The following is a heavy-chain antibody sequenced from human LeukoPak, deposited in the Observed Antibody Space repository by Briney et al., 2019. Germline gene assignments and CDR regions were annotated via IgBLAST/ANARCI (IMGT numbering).Heavy chain of an antibody. CDR1: GFTFSNAY. J-gene: IGHJ4*02. Sequence: GGSLRLSCAASGFTFSNAYMNWVRQAPGKGLEWVGRTKPKTDGETTEYAAPVKDRFSISRDDSKSMMYLQMNSLKTEDTAVYYCITPLPYSAQGGQGALVTVSS. V-gene: IGHV3-15*07. CDR2: TKPKTDGETT. D-gene: IGHD2-21*01. CDR3: ITPLPYSAQ.